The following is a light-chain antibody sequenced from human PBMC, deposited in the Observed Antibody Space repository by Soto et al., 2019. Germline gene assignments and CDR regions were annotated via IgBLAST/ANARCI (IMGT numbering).Light chain of an antibody. Sequence: DIVMTQSPLSLPVTPGEPASISCRSSQSLLHSSGHNCLDWYLQKPGQSPQLLIYFGSNRASGVADRFSGSGSGTDFTLKISRVEAEDVGLYYCMQSLQTPLTFGGGTKVEIK. V-gene: IGKV2-28*01. CDR3: MQSLQTPLT. J-gene: IGKJ4*01. CDR2: FGS. CDR1: QSLLHSSGHNC.